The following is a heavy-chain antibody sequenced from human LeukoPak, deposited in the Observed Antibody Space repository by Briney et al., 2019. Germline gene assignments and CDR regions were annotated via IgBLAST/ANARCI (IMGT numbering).Heavy chain of an antibody. Sequence: SETLSLTCTVSGGSISSGSYYWSWIRQPAGKGLEWIGRIYTSGSTNYNPSLKSRVTISVDTSKNQFPLKLSSVTAADTAVYYCARERYRAVAVDYWGQGTLVTVSS. V-gene: IGHV4-61*02. J-gene: IGHJ4*02. CDR3: ARERYRAVAVDY. CDR1: GGSISSGSYY. D-gene: IGHD6-19*01. CDR2: IYTSGST.